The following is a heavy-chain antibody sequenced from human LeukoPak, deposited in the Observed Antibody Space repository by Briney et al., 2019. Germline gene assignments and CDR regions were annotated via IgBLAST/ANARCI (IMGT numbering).Heavy chain of an antibody. CDR1: GDSFSGNNY. CDR2: IYRSGAT. CDR3: ARNSGYSDLNY. Sequence: SETLSLTCAVSGDSFSGNNYWTWVRQPPGKGQEWIGEIYRSGATNYNPSLKSRVTVSQDKSKNQFSLKLNSVTAADTAIYYCARNSGYSDLNYWGQGVLVTVSS. J-gene: IGHJ4*02. V-gene: IGHV4-4*02. D-gene: IGHD3-22*01.